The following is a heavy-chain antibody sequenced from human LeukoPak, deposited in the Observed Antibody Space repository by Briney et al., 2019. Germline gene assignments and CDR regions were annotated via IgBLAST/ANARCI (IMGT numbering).Heavy chain of an antibody. CDR1: GGTFSSYA. V-gene: IGHV1-69*04. J-gene: IGHJ4*02. CDR2: IIPILGIA. CDR3: ARDVGGSSWYYFDY. Sequence: ASVKVSGKASGGTFSSYAISWVRQAPGQGLEWMGRIIPILGIANYTQKFQGRVTITADKSTSTAYMELSSLRSEDTAVYYCARDVGGSSWYYFDYWGQGTLVTVSS. D-gene: IGHD6-13*01.